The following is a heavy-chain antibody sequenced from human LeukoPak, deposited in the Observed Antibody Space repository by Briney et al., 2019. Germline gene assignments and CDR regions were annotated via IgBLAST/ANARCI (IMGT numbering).Heavy chain of an antibody. Sequence: SETLSLTCAVYGGSFSGYYWSWIRQPPGKGLEWIGEINHSGSTNYNPSLKSRVTISVDTSKNQFSLKLSSVTAADTAVYYCARGGCYYARRAFDIWGQGTMVTVSS. CDR3: ARGGCYYARRAFDI. J-gene: IGHJ3*02. CDR1: GGSFSGYY. V-gene: IGHV4-34*01. D-gene: IGHD1-26*01. CDR2: INHSGST.